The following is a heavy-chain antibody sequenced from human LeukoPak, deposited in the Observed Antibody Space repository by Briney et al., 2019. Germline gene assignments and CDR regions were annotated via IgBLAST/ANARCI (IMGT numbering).Heavy chain of an antibody. CDR1: GYSFTNYW. J-gene: IGHJ3*01. Sequence: GESLKISCKGCGYSFTNYWIGWVRQMPGKGLEWMGIIYPIDSDTRYSPSFRGQVTFSADKSISTAYLQWSSLKASDTAMYYCARPSAYGEDAFDVWGQGTMVTVSS. CDR3: ARPSAYGEDAFDV. D-gene: IGHD2-21*01. CDR2: IYPIDSDT. V-gene: IGHV5-51*01.